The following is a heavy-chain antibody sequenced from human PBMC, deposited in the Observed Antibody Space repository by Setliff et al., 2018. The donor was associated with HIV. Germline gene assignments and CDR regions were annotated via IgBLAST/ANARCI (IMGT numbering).Heavy chain of an antibody. Sequence: PGGSLRLSCAASGFTFSSYAMIWVRQAPGKGLVWVSTISADGERTYYPDSVKGRFTISRDNAKNSLYLQMNNLRIEDVALYFCAKGLGSYLAPTRDALWFDPWGLGALVTVSS. V-gene: IGHV3-23*01. CDR2: ISADGERT. CDR1: GFTFSSYA. J-gene: IGHJ5*02. CDR3: AKGLGSYLAPTRDALWFDP. D-gene: IGHD2-15*01.